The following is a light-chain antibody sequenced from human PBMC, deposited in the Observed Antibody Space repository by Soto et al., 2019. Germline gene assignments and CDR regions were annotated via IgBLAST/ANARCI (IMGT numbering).Light chain of an antibody. CDR3: QQSYSTPFT. CDR1: QSISSY. CDR2: AAS. J-gene: IGKJ3*01. V-gene: IGKV1-39*01. Sequence: DIQMTQSPSSLSASVGDRVTITCRASQSISSYLNWYQQKPGKAPKLLIFAASSLQSGVPSRFSVSGSGTDFTLTISSLQPEDFATYYCQQSYSTPFTFGPWTKGDIK.